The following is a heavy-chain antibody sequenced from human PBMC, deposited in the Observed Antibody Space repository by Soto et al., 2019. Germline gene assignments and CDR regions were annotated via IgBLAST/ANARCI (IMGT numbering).Heavy chain of an antibody. CDR2: IYYSGST. V-gene: IGHV4-30-4*01. J-gene: IGHJ4*02. Sequence: QVQLQESGPGLVKPSQTLSLTCTVSGGSISSGDYYWSWIRQPPGKGLEWIGYIYYSGSTYYNPSLTSRVTISVDTSKNQFSLKLSSVPAADTAVYYCARVDGSGYQPFDYWGQGTLVTVSS. CDR1: GGSISSGDYY. D-gene: IGHD3-22*01. CDR3: ARVDGSGYQPFDY.